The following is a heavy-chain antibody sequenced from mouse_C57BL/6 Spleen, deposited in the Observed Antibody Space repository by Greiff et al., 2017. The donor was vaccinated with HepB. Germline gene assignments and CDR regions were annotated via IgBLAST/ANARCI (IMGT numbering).Heavy chain of an antibody. CDR1: GFTFSSYA. Sequence: EVKLVESGGGLVKPGGSLKLSCAASGFTFSSYAMSWVRQTPEKRLEWVATISDGGSYTYYPDNVKGRFTISRDNAKNNLYLQMSHLKSEDTAMYYCARDGRAITTVVASYYYAMDCWGQGTSVTVSS. V-gene: IGHV5-4*01. CDR3: ARDGRAITTVVASYYYAMDC. CDR2: ISDGGSYT. J-gene: IGHJ4*01. D-gene: IGHD1-1*01.